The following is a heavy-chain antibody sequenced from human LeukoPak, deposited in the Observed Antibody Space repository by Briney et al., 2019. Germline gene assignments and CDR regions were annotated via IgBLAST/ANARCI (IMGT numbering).Heavy chain of an antibody. Sequence: GGSLRLSCAASGFTFSTYAMSWVRQIPGKGLEWFSAISGSDDGTYYADSVKGRFTISRDNSRNTLYLQMNSLRVEDTAVYYCARDSTHGSGSYDYWGQGTLVTVSS. V-gene: IGHV3-23*01. J-gene: IGHJ4*02. CDR3: ARDSTHGSGSYDY. CDR1: GFTFSTYA. CDR2: ISGSDDGT. D-gene: IGHD3-10*01.